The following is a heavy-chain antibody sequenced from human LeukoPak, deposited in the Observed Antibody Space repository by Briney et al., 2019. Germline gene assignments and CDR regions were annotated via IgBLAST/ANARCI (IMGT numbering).Heavy chain of an antibody. CDR3: ARGSQALDY. CDR2: IFPSGST. Sequence: SETLSLTYTVSGASMSGYYWSWIRQPAGRGLGWIGRIFPSGSTNYNPSLQSRVTMSVDTSKDQFSLKLTSVSAADTAVYYCARGSQALDYWGQGTLVTVSS. CDR1: GASMSGYY. V-gene: IGHV4-4*07. J-gene: IGHJ4*02.